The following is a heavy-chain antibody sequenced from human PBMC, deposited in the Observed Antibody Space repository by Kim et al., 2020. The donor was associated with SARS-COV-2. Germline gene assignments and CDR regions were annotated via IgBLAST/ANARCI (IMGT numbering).Heavy chain of an antibody. D-gene: IGHD6-19*01. CDR3: AKKDIGWAFDY. Sequence: GGSLRLSCAGSGFTFSTYALTWVRRAPGKGLEWVSTITIGGAHTLFVDSVKGRFTISRDDSKNTVYLQMNRLRAEDTAVYYCAKKDIGWAFDYWGQGTLVTVSS. CDR1: GFTFSTYA. J-gene: IGHJ4*02. V-gene: IGHV3-23*01. CDR2: ITIGGAHT.